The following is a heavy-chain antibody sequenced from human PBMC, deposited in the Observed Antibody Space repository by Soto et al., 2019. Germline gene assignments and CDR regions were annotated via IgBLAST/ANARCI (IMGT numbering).Heavy chain of an antibody. CDR3: ARGGSGGGLDV. J-gene: IGHJ6*02. D-gene: IGHD3-10*01. CDR2: LYYSGNT. Sequence: QMQLQESGPGVLKPSETLSLTCTVSGASISTYYWTWIRQAPGKGLEWIGYLYYSGNTNYNPSLKSRVTMSVDTSKNHFYLTLTSATAADTAVYFCARGGSGGGLDVWGQGTTVAVSS. CDR1: GASISTYY. V-gene: IGHV4-59*01.